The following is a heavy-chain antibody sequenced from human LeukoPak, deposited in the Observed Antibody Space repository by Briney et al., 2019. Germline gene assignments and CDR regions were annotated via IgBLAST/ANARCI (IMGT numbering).Heavy chain of an antibody. CDR3: AREQDISY. J-gene: IGHJ4*02. CDR2: ISYDGSNK. D-gene: IGHD3-9*01. V-gene: IGHV3-30-3*01. CDR1: GFTFSSYA. Sequence: SGGSLRLSCAASGFTFSSYAMHWVRQAPGKGLEWVAVISYDGSNKYYADSVKGRFTISRDNSKNTLYLQMNSLRAEDTAVYYCAREQDISYWGQGTLVTVSS.